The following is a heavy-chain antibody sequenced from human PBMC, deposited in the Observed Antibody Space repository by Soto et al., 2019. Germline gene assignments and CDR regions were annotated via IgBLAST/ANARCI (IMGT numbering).Heavy chain of an antibody. CDR3: ARDYYKYYDSSGYYRSPAY. Sequence: PGGSLRLSCAAPGFSFSNAWMNWVRQAPGKGLEWVARIKSKPDGGTTDYAAPVKGRFTISRDDSKNTLFLQMNSLRAEDTAVYYCARDYYKYYDSSGYYRSPAYWGQGTLVTVSS. J-gene: IGHJ4*02. CDR2: IKSKPDGGTT. D-gene: IGHD3-22*01. CDR1: GFSFSNAW. V-gene: IGHV3-15*07.